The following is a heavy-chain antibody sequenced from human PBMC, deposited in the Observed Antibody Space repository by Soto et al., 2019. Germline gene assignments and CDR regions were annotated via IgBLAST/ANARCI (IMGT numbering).Heavy chain of an antibody. CDR1: GFTFSSYS. D-gene: IGHD3-22*01. V-gene: IGHV3-48*04. Sequence: GGSLILSCAASGFTFSSYSMNWARQGPGRGLEWLSYIGTSGSTISYADSVKGRFTISRDNAQKSLYLQMNNLRAEDTAVYYCWGYYYDSSGYYSEFTWGQGTPVTVSS. CDR3: WGYYYDSSGYYSEFT. J-gene: IGHJ5*02. CDR2: IGTSGSTI.